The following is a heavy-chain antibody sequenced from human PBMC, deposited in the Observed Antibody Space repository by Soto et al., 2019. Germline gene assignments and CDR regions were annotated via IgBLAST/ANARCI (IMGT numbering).Heavy chain of an antibody. CDR3: AGQGDRSYTWAS. Sequence: QVQLQESGPGLVKSSGTLSLTCAVSSGSISSSSWYSWVRQPPGKRLEWIGEIHHSGTTYCNPALESRRSISLEAPRNPFSLRLSPVTGAHTAVYYCAGQGDRSYTWASWGQGTLVNVSS. J-gene: IGHJ5*02. CDR2: IHHSGTT. V-gene: IGHV4-4*02. CDR1: SGSISSSSW. D-gene: IGHD3-16*02.